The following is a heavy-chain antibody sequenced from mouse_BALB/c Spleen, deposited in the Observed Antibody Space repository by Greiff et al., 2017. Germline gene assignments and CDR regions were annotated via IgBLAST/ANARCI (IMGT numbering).Heavy chain of an antibody. V-gene: IGHV2-9*02. Sequence: QVQLQQSGPGLVAPSQSLSITCTVSGFSLTSYGVHWVRQPPGKGLEWLGVIWAGGSTNYNSALMSRLSISKDNSKSQVFLKMNSLQTDDTAMYYCARVYGNYDRFAYWGQGTLVTVSA. CDR2: IWAGGST. J-gene: IGHJ3*01. D-gene: IGHD2-10*02. CDR3: ARVYGNYDRFAY. CDR1: GFSLTSYG.